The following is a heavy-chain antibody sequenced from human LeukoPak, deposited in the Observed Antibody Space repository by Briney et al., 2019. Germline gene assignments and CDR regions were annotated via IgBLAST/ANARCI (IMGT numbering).Heavy chain of an antibody. J-gene: IGHJ3*02. CDR3: ATSIAVAGTYAFDI. CDR2: ISSSGSTI. Sequence: GGSLRLSCAASGFTFSDYYMSWIRLDPGKGREWVSYISSSGSTIYYADSVKGRFTISRDNAKNSLYLQMNSLRAEDTAVYYCATSIAVAGTYAFDIWGQGTMVTVSS. CDR1: GFTFSDYY. D-gene: IGHD6-19*01. V-gene: IGHV3-11*04.